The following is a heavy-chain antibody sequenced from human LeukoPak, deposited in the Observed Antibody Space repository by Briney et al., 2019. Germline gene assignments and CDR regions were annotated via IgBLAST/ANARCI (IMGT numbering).Heavy chain of an antibody. CDR1: GFTFRNYN. D-gene: IGHD5-12*01. J-gene: IGHJ6*02. Sequence: GGSLRLSCAASGFTFRNYNMNWVRQAPGQGLEWVSSISSSSSYIHYADSVKGRFSISRDNANNSLYLQMNTLRAEDTAVYYCARLPTRLRVGYYFYYGLDVWGQGTTVTVSS. V-gene: IGHV3-21*01. CDR3: ARLPTRLRVGYYFYYGLDV. CDR2: ISSSSSYI.